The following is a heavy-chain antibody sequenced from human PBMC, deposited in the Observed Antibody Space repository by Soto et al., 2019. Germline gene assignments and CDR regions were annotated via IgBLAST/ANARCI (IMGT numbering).Heavy chain of an antibody. Sequence: PGGSLRLSCAASGFTFSSYGMHWVRQAPGKGLEWVAVISYDGSNKYYADSVKGRFTISRDNSKNTLYLQMNSLRAEDTAVYYCAKYQTGTTNAFDYWGQGTLVTVSS. D-gene: IGHD1-7*01. J-gene: IGHJ4*02. CDR3: AKYQTGTTNAFDY. CDR2: ISYDGSNK. CDR1: GFTFSSYG. V-gene: IGHV3-30*18.